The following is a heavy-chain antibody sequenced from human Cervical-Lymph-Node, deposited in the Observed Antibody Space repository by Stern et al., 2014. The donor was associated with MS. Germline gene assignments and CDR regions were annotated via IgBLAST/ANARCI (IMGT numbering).Heavy chain of an antibody. CDR3: VSSLGYCSSTSCDSGHNFYGMDV. CDR2: KYYSGYT. V-gene: IGHV4-30-4*01. J-gene: IGHJ6*02. CDR1: GASIKNGDYY. Sequence: QVQLQESGPRLVKPSQTLSLTCTVSGASIKNGDYYWSWIRQPPGKGLEWIGYKYYSGYTYYNPSLKSRVDISVDPSKTQFSLNLSSVTAADTAVYYCVSSLGYCSSTSCDSGHNFYGMDVWGQGTTVTVSS. D-gene: IGHD2-2*02.